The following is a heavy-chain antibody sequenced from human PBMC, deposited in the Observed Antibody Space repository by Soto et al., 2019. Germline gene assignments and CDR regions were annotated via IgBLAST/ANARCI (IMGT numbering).Heavy chain of an antibody. CDR3: ASETWYVFDH. D-gene: IGHD6-13*01. V-gene: IGHV3-7*03. J-gene: IGHJ4*02. CDR1: GINFNDYW. CDR2: IKEDGSSK. Sequence: PGGSLRLSCAASGINFNDYWMSWVRQAPGKGLEWVANIKEDGSSKYYVDSVKGRFTISRDNAKNSLYLQMNSLRAEDTALYYCASETWYVFDHWGQGTQVTAPQ.